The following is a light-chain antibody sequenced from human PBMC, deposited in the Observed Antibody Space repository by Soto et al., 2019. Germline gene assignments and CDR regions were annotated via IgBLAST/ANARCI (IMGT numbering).Light chain of an antibody. CDR2: GAS. J-gene: IGKJ4*01. CDR1: QSVSSSY. V-gene: IGKV3-20*01. CDR3: QQYGRPLT. Sequence: SVLTQSPATLSLSPGERATLSCRASQSVSSSYLAWYQQKPGQTPRLLIYGASNRATGIPDRFSGSGSGTDFTLTSSRLEPEDFAVYYCQQYGRPLTFGGGTKVDIK.